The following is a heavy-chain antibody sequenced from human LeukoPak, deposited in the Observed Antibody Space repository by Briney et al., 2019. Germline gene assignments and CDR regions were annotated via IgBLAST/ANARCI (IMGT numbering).Heavy chain of an antibody. J-gene: IGHJ4*02. D-gene: IGHD3-10*02. CDR1: GFTFSSYW. CDR2: IYSGGST. CDR3: ARDGYYVSYDY. V-gene: IGHV3-66*01. Sequence: GGSLRLSCAASGFTFSSYWMSWVRQAPGKGLEWVSVIYSGGSTYYADSVKGRFTISRDNAKNSLYLQMNSLRAEDTAVYYCARDGYYVSYDYWGQGTLVTVSS.